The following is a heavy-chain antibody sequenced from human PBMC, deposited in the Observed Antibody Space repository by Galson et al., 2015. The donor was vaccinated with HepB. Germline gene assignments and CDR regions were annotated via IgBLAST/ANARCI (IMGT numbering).Heavy chain of an antibody. CDR1: GFTFTNSA. D-gene: IGHD6-13*01. Sequence: SVKVSCKASGFTFTNSAVQWVRQARGQRPEWIGWIVVGTGDTNYAQKFHERVTITRDMSTSTAFMEMSSLRSEDTAVYYCARLTQGRSWFFFDYWGLGTLVTVPS. CDR3: ARLTQGRSWFFFDY. J-gene: IGHJ4*02. CDR2: IVVGTGDT. V-gene: IGHV1-58*01.